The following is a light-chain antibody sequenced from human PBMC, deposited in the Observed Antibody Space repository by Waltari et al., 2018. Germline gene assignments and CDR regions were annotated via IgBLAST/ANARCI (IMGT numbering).Light chain of an antibody. CDR3: LNYKIAPWT. Sequence: DIQMTQSPSSLSPSWGDRVPSTCRASQDISDYLAWFQQKPGEIPRLLIYAASSLRSGVPSRFSGSQSGTDFSLTINSLQPADVATYFCLNYKIAPWTFGQGTKVEV. V-gene: IGKV1-27*01. CDR2: AAS. CDR1: QDISDY. J-gene: IGKJ1*01.